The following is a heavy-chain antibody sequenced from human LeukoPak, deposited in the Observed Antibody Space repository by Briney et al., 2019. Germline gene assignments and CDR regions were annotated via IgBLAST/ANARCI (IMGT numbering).Heavy chain of an antibody. Sequence: GSSLRLSCAASGFPFSGSGMHWVRQAPGKGLEWVAVIWYDGSHQYYADSVKGRFTISRDNSKNTLDLQMNSLRVEDTAVYFCAKDKDTPATAQPQRGYFESWGQGTLVTVSS. CDR2: IWYDGSHQ. V-gene: IGHV3-33*06. D-gene: IGHD2-15*01. CDR3: AKDKDTPATAQPQRGYFES. CDR1: GFPFSGSG. J-gene: IGHJ4*02.